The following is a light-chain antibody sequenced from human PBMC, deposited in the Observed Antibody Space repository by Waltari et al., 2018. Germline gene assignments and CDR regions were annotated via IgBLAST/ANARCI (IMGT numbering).Light chain of an antibody. J-gene: IGLJ2*01. V-gene: IGLV1-44*01. CDR1: NSNIGGNT. CDR2: SNN. CDR3: AAWDDTLNGL. Sequence: QSVLPQPPSASGTPGQTVTISCSGSNSNIGGNTVNGYQHLPGAAPKLIIYSNNQRPSGVPDRFSGSKSGTSASLAISGLQSEDEADYYCAAWDDTLNGLFGGGTKLTVL.